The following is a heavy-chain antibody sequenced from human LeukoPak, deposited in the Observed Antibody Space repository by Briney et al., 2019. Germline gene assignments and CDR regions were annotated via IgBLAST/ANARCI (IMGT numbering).Heavy chain of an antibody. CDR2: IYYSGNT. V-gene: IGHV4-59*01. J-gene: IGHJ4*02. CDR1: GGSISSYY. D-gene: IGHD1-26*01. Sequence: PSETLSLTCIVSGGSISSYYWNWIRQPPGKGLEWIGYIYYSGNTNYNPSLKSRVTISVDTSKNQFSLKLSSVTAADTAVYYCATMGATGYFDYWGQGTLVTVSS. CDR3: ATMGATGYFDY.